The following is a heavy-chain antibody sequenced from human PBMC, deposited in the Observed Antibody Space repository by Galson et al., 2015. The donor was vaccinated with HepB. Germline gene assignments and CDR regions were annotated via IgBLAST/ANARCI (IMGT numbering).Heavy chain of an antibody. V-gene: IGHV3-23*01. J-gene: IGHJ3*02. CDR3: AKEEYYDSSGYYYGGPHAFDI. CDR1: GFTFSSYA. D-gene: IGHD3-22*01. CDR2: ISGSGGST. Sequence: SLRLSCAASGFTFSSYAMSWVRQAPGKGLEWVSAISGSGGSTYYADSVKGRFTISRDNSKNTLYLQMNSLRAEDTAVYYCAKEEYYDSSGYYYGGPHAFDIWGQGTMVTVSS.